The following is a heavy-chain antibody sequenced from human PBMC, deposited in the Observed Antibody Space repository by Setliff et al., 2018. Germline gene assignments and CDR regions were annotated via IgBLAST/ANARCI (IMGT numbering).Heavy chain of an antibody. V-gene: IGHV1-18*01. J-gene: IGHJ6*02. CDR2: ISVYNGKT. Sequence: ASVKVSCKASGGTFSSYAISWVRQAPGQGLEWMGWISVYNGKTKYAQKFQGRVTMTTDTSTRTAYMEVTSLRSDDTAVYYCAKNTVTSHYYYYYGMDVWGQGTTVTVSS. CDR1: GGTFSSYA. CDR3: AKNTVTSHYYYYYGMDV. D-gene: IGHD4-17*01.